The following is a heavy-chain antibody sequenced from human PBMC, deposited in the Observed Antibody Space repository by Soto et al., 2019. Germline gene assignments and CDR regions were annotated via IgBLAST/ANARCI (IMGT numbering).Heavy chain of an antibody. CDR1: GFTFSSYW. J-gene: IGHJ5*02. D-gene: IGHD6-25*01. CDR3: ARDRAANNWFDP. V-gene: IGHV3-74*01. CDR2: INSGGSST. Sequence: GGSLRLSCAASGFTFSSYWMHRVRQAPGKGLVWVSRINSGGSSTSYADSVKGRFTISRDNAKNTLYLQMNSLRAEDTAVYYCARDRAANNWFDPWGQGTLVTVSS.